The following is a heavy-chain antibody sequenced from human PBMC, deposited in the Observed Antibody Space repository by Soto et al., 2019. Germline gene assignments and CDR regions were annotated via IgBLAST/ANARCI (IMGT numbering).Heavy chain of an antibody. CDR2: FYSSGGT. J-gene: IGHJ4*02. CDR3: AIKRTSVVTQAYFDV. D-gene: IGHD2-21*02. V-gene: IGHV4-39*01. Sequence: PSETLSLTCTVTGDSISSRGYYWGWIRQPPGKGRGWIGSFYSSGGTYSIPSLRSRVSMSIDTYKDKFSLKLKSVTAADTALYFCAIKRTSVVTQAYFDVWGPGSLVTVSS. CDR1: GDSISSRGYY.